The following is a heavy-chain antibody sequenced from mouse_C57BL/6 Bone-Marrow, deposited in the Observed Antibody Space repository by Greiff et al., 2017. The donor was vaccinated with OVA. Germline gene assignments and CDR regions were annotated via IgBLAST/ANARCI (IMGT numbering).Heavy chain of an antibody. CDR1: GYSITSGYD. CDR3: ARSYYYGSSVAMDY. D-gene: IGHD1-1*01. V-gene: IGHV3-1*01. J-gene: IGHJ4*01. Sequence: EVQLQESGPGMVKPSQSLSLTCTVTGYSITSGYDWHWIRHFPGNKLEWMGYISYSGSTNYNPSLKSRISITHDTSKNHFFLKLNSVTTEDTATYYCARSYYYGSSVAMDYWGQGTSVTVSS. CDR2: ISYSGST.